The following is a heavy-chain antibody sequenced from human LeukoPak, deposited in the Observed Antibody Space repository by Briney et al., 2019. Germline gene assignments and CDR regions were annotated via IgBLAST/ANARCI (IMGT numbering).Heavy chain of an antibody. J-gene: IGHJ3*02. V-gene: IGHV4-34*01. D-gene: IGHD3-16*02. CDR3: ARTPTYYDYIWGSYRVDAFDI. CDR1: GGSFSGYY. Sequence: PSETLSLTCAVYGGSFSGYYWSWIRLPPGKGLEWIGEINHSGSTNYNPSLKSRVTISVDTSKNQFSLKLSSVTAADTAVYYCARTPTYYDYIWGSYRVDAFDIWGQGTMVTVSS. CDR2: INHSGST.